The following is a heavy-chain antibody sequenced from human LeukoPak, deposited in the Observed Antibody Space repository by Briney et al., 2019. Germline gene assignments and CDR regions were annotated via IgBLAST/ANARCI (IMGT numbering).Heavy chain of an antibody. CDR1: GFTFSSYG. D-gene: IGHD3-16*01. Sequence: GRSLRLSCAASGFTFSSYGMHWVRQAPGKGLEWVAVISYDGSNKYYADSVKGRFTISRDNSKNTLYLQMNSLRAEDTAVYYCANSGVMEYYGMDVWGQGTTVTVSS. J-gene: IGHJ6*02. CDR2: ISYDGSNK. V-gene: IGHV3-30*18. CDR3: ANSGVMEYYGMDV.